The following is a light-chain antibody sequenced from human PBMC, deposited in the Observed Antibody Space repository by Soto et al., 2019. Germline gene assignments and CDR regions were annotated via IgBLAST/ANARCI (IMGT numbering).Light chain of an antibody. CDR3: AAWDDSLSGRYV. CDR1: SSNIGSNY. Sequence: VLTQPPSASGTPGQGVTISCSGSSSNIGSNYVYWYQQLPGTAPKLLIYRNNQRPSGVPDRFSGSKSGTSASLAISGLRSEDEADYYCAAWDDSLSGRYVFGTGTKVTVL. J-gene: IGLJ1*01. V-gene: IGLV1-47*01. CDR2: RNN.